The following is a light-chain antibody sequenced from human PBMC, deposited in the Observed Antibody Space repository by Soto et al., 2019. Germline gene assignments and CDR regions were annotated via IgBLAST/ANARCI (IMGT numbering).Light chain of an antibody. J-gene: IGKJ5*01. CDR3: QQRNIWPPVT. CDR1: QSVTNY. CDR2: GAF. Sequence: EIVMTESPATLSVSPGERATLACRASQSVTNYLAFYQQKPGQAPRLVIYGAFNRATGIPARFSGSGSGTDFTLTISSLEPEDFAVYYCQQRNIWPPVTFGQGTRLEIK. V-gene: IGKV3-11*01.